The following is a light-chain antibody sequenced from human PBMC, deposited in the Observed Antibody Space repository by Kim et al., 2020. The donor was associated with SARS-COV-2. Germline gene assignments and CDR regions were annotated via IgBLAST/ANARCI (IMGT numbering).Light chain of an antibody. V-gene: IGKV3-15*01. CDR3: QQYNNWPYS. CDR2: SAS. Sequence: EIVMTQSPATLSVSPGERATLSCRASQRVSSNLAWYQQKPGQAPRLLIYSASTRATGIPARFSGSGSGTEFTLTISSLQSEDFAVYYCQQYNNWPYSSGQGTKLGI. J-gene: IGKJ2*03. CDR1: QRVSSN.